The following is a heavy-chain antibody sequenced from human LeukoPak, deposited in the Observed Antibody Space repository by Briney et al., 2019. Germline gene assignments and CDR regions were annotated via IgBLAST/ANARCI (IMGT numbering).Heavy chain of an antibody. D-gene: IGHD1-26*01. Sequence: ASVKVSCKASGYTFTGYYMHWVRQAPRQGLEWMGWINPNSGGTNYAQTFQGRITMTRDTSISTAYMELSRLRSEDTAVYYCARGSGTYDFDYWGQGILVTVSS. CDR1: GYTFTGYY. V-gene: IGHV1-2*02. CDR3: ARGSGTYDFDY. CDR2: INPNSGGT. J-gene: IGHJ4*02.